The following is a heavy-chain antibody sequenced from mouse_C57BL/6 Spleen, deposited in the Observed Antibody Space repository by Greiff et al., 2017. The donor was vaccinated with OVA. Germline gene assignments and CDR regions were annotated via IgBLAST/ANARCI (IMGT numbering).Heavy chain of an antibody. CDR3: AGPSTTVPYYFDY. J-gene: IGHJ2*01. CDR1: GYTFNGYW. Sequence: QVQLQESGAELMKPGASVKLSCKATGYTFNGYWIEWVKQRPGHGLEWIGEILPGSGSTNYNEKFKGKATFTADTSSNTAYMQLSSLTPEDSAIYYCAGPSTTVPYYFDYWGQGTTLTVSS. V-gene: IGHV1-9*01. CDR2: ILPGSGST. D-gene: IGHD1-1*01.